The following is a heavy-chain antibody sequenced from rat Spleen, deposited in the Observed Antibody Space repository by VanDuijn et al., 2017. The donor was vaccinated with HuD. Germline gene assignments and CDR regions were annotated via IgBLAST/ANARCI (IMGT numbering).Heavy chain of an antibody. CDR2: ISPSGGST. Sequence: EVQLVESGGGLVQPGRSLKLSCVASGFTFNKYWMAWIRQAPGKGLEWVASISPSGGSTYYRDSVKGRFTISRDNAKSTLYLQMDSLRSEDTATYYCVSHGARISRFAYWGQGTLVTVSS. CDR3: VSHGARISRFAY. CDR1: GFTFNKYW. V-gene: IGHV5-31*01. J-gene: IGHJ3*01. D-gene: IGHD2-7*01.